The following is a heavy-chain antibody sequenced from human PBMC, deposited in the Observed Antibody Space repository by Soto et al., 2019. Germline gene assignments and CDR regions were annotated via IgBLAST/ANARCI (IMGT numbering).Heavy chain of an antibody. V-gene: IGHV3-33*08. D-gene: IGHD3-10*01. Sequence: VQLVESGGGLVQPGGSLKLSCAASGFTFSGSAMHWVRQASGKGLEWVEVIWYDGSNKYYADSVKGRFTISRDNSKNTLYLQMNSLRAEDTAVYYCARGIMVRGPIYYYYGMDVWGQGTTVTVSS. CDR2: IWYDGSNK. J-gene: IGHJ6*02. CDR1: GFTFSGSA. CDR3: ARGIMVRGPIYYYYGMDV.